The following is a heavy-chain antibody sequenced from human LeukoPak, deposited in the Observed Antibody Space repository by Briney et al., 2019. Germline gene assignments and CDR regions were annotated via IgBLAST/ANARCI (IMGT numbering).Heavy chain of an antibody. D-gene: IGHD3-3*01. V-gene: IGHV3-23*01. CDR1: GFTFSSYA. Sequence: SGGSLRLSCAASGFTFSSYAMSWVRQAPGKGLEWVSAISGSGGSTYYADSVKGRFTISRDNSKNTLYLQMNSLRAEDTAVCYCAKFPITIFGVAKMSYFDYWGQGTLVTVSS. CDR3: AKFPITIFGVAKMSYFDY. CDR2: ISGSGGST. J-gene: IGHJ4*02.